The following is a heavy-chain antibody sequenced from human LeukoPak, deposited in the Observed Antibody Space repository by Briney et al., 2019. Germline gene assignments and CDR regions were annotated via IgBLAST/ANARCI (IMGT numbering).Heavy chain of an antibody. D-gene: IGHD1-26*01. J-gene: IGHJ6*03. CDR2: IRSKANSYAT. Sequence: GGSLKLSCAASGFTFSGSAMHWVRQASGKGLEWVGRIRSKANSYATTYAASVKGRFTISRDNSKNTLYLQLNSLRVEDTAVYYCAKNRGAGSHYYYHMNVWGKGTTVTVSS. CDR1: GFTFSGSA. CDR3: AKNRGAGSHYYYHMNV. V-gene: IGHV3-73*01.